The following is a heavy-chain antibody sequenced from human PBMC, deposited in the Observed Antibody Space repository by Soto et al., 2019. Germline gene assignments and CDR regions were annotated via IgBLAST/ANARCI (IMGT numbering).Heavy chain of an antibody. CDR3: ARDYYDSSGYYYREYYFDC. D-gene: IGHD3-22*01. J-gene: IGHJ4*02. V-gene: IGHV4-38-2*02. CDR1: GYSISSGFY. CDR2: INHSGST. Sequence: PSETLSLTCAVSGYSISSGFYWGWIRQPPGKGLEWIGSINHSGSTYHNPSLKSRVTISVDTSKNQFSLKLSSVTAADTAVYYCARDYYDSSGYYYREYYFDCWGQGTLVTVS.